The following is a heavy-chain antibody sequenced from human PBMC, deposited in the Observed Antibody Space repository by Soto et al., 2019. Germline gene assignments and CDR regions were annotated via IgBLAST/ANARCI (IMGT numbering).Heavy chain of an antibody. J-gene: IGHJ4*02. CDR2: MNQDGSEK. Sequence: GGSLTLSCAASGFSFTNYWMIWVRQAPGKGLEWVASMNQDGSEKHYVDSVRGRFTISRDNAKNSVYLQMNSLRVEDTAVYYCVTDLNWQGHWGQGT. CDR3: VTDLNWQGH. CDR1: GFSFTNYW. V-gene: IGHV3-7*01.